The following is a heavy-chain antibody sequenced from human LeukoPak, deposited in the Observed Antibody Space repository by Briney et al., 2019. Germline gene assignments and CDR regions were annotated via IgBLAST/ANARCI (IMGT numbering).Heavy chain of an antibody. V-gene: IGHV3-64*01. J-gene: IGHJ4*02. CDR1: GFTFSSYA. Sequence: PGGSLRLSCAASGFTFSSYAMHWVRQAPGKGLEYVSAISSNGGSTYYANSVKGRFTISRDNSKNTLYLQMGSLRAEDMAVYYCARDPTGRWYFDYWGQGILVTASS. CDR2: ISSNGGST. D-gene: IGHD1-1*01. CDR3: ARDPTGRWYFDY.